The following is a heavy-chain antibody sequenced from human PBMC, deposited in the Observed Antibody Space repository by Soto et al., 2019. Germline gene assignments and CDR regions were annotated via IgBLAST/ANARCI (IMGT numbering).Heavy chain of an antibody. CDR1: GYPFTSYD. CDR3: ARYPVAGHFDN. Sequence: QVQLVQSGGEVRKAGASVRVSCKTSGYPFTSYDISWVRQAPGQGLEWMGWINPYNGDTNYTQTFQGRVTMTKDTSTTTVYMELRSLKFDDTAVYFCARYPVAGHFDNWGQGNLVTVSS. J-gene: IGHJ4*02. CDR2: INPYNGDT. V-gene: IGHV1-18*04. D-gene: IGHD6-19*01.